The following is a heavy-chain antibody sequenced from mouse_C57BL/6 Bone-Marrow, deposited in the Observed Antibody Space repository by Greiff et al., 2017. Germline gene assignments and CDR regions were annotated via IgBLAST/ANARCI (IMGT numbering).Heavy chain of an antibody. CDR1: GFNIKNTY. CDR3: PRCSFYYAMDY. J-gene: IGHJ4*01. Sequence: VQLKQSVAELVRPGASVKLSCTASGFNIKNTYMPWVKQRPEQGLEWIGRLDPANGNTKYAPKFQGKATITADTSSNTAYLQLSSLTSEDTAIYYCPRCSFYYAMDYWGQGTSVTVSS. CDR2: LDPANGNT. V-gene: IGHV14-3*01. D-gene: IGHD1-1*01.